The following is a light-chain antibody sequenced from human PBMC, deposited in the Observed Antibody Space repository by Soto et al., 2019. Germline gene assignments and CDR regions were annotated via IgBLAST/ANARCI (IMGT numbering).Light chain of an antibody. CDR3: SSFTTSPTLV. J-gene: IGLJ3*02. CDR2: DVS. V-gene: IGLV2-14*03. Sequence: QSALTQPASVSGSPGQSITISCAGSNSDVGAYNYVSWYQQHPGKAPKLIIFDVSNRPSGVSDRFSASKSGNTASLTISGLQAEDEADYYCSSFTTSPTLVFGGGTKLTVL. CDR1: NSDVGAYNY.